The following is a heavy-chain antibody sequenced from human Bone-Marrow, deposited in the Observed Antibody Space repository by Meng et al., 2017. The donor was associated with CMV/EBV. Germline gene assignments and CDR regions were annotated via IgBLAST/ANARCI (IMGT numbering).Heavy chain of an antibody. CDR2: ISYDGSNK. CDR1: GFTFSSYA. D-gene: IGHD3-3*01. J-gene: IGHJ2*01. Sequence: GGSLRLSCAASGFTFSSYAMHWVRQAPGKGLEWVAVISYDGSNKYYADSVKGRFTISRDNSKNTLFLQMNSLRPDDTALYYCAKEQTSSRRFLEGGPNFDLWGRGTLVTVSS. CDR3: AKEQTSSRRFLEGGPNFDL. V-gene: IGHV3-30-3*01.